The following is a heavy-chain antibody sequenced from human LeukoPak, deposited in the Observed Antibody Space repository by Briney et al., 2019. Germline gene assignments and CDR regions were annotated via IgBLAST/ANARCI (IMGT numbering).Heavy chain of an antibody. D-gene: IGHD1-26*01. V-gene: IGHV3-7*03. CDR2: MNGDGSQV. J-gene: IGHJ3*01. CDR1: GFTFSGHW. CDR3: VAWGNSGNS. Sequence: GGSLRLSCAASGFTFSGHWMSWVRQAPAKGLEWVAHMNGDGSQVYYMDFVKGRFTISRDNAKNSLYLQMNGLRAEDTAVYYCVAWGNSGNSWGQGTMVIVSS.